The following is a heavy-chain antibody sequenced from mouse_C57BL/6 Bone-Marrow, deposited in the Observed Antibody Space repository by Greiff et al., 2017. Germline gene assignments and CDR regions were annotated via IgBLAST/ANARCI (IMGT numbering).Heavy chain of an antibody. CDR2: IDPENGDT. J-gene: IGHJ2*01. V-gene: IGHV14-4*01. Sequence: VQLQQSGAELVRPGASVKLSCTASGFNIKDDYMHWVKQRPEQGLEWIGWIDPENGDTEYASKFQGKATITADTSSNTAYFQLSSLTSEDAAGYYCTRDYGSSPDYWGQGTTLTVSS. CDR3: TRDYGSSPDY. D-gene: IGHD1-1*01. CDR1: GFNIKDDY.